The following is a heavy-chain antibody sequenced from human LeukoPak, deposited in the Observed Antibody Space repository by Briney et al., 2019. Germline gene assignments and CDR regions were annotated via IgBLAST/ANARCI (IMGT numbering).Heavy chain of an antibody. D-gene: IGHD3-22*01. CDR1: GSSVKYDY. V-gene: IGHV4-59*02. CDR3: ASENDSSGYYYFDY. Sequence: SETLSLTCTVSGSSVKYDYWSWIRQPPGKGLQWIGYIYNSGTIYNPSLKNRVTISLDTSKNQFSLKVSSVTAADTAVYYCASENDSSGYYYFDYWGQGTLVTVSS. CDR2: IYNSGT. J-gene: IGHJ4*02.